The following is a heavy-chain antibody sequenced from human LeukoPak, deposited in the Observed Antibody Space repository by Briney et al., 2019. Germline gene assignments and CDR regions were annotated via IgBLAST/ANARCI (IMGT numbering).Heavy chain of an antibody. CDR1: GFTFSSYA. D-gene: IGHD3-10*01. J-gene: IGHJ3*02. Sequence: GGSLRLSCAASGFTFSSYAMRRVRQAPGKGLGWVSATSGSGGSTYYADSVKGRFTLSRDNAQNSLYLQMNSLRAEDTAAYYWASGPHDYYGSGRSGNAFDMWGQGTMVTVSS. CDR3: ASGPHDYYGSGRSGNAFDM. V-gene: IGHV3-23*01. CDR2: TSGSGGST.